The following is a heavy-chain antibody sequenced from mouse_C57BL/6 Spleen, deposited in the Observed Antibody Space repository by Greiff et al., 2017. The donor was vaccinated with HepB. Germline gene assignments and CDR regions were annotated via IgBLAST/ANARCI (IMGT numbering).Heavy chain of an antibody. D-gene: IGHD2-3*01. J-gene: IGHJ4*01. Sequence: QVQLKQSGAELVRPGASVTLSCKASGYTFTDYEMHWVKQTPVHGLEWIGAIDPETGGTAYNQKFKGKAILTADKSSSTAYMELRSLTSEDSAVYYCTREGVYDGYSYYAMDYWGQGTSVTVSS. CDR1: GYTFTDYE. CDR2: IDPETGGT. V-gene: IGHV1-15*01. CDR3: TREGVYDGYSYYAMDY.